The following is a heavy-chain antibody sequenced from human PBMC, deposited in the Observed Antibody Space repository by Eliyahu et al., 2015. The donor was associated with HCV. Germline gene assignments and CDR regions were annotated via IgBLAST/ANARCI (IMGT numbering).Heavy chain of an antibody. Sequence: XVQLVQSGAEVKKPGESLKISCKGSGYXXTSYWIAWVRQMPGKGLEWMGIIYPGDSDTKYSPSFQGQVTISADKSISTAYLQWSSLKASDTAMYYCAANSKSSSYYYYGMDVWGQGTTVTVSS. CDR1: GYXXTSYW. CDR3: AANSKSSSYYYYGMDV. J-gene: IGHJ6*02. CDR2: IYPGDSDT. V-gene: IGHV5-51*01. D-gene: IGHD1-7*01.